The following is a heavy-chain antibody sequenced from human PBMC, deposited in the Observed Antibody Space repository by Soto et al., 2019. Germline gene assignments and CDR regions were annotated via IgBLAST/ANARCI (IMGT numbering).Heavy chain of an antibody. CDR1: GYTFTSYG. V-gene: IGHV1-18*01. CDR3: AYGFFYILPRMSSWIDP. J-gene: IGHJ5*02. D-gene: IGHD3-9*01. Sequence: ASVKVSCKASGYTFTSYGISWVRQAPGQGLEWMGWISAYNGNTNYAQKLQGRVTMTTDTSTSTAYMELRSLRSDDTAVYYCAYGFFYILPRMSSWIDPRGQGTLVTGSS. CDR2: ISAYNGNT.